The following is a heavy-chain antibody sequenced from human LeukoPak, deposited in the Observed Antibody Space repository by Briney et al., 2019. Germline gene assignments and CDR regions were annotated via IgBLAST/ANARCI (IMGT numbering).Heavy chain of an antibody. V-gene: IGHV3-11*04. CDR3: AKDLGTLTSGTYYYYFDY. CDR1: GLIFSDEY. CDR2: ISNTGDFI. Sequence: GGSLRLSCAVSGLIFSDEYMSWIRQPPGKGLEWVSYISNTGDFIAYADSVKGRFTISRDSSKNTLYLQMNSLRAEDSAVYYCAKDLGTLTSGTYYYYFDYWGQGTLVTVSS. J-gene: IGHJ4*02. D-gene: IGHD3-10*01.